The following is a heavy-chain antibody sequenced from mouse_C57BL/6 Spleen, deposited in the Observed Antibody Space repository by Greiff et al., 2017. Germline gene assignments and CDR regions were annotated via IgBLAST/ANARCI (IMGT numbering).Heavy chain of an antibody. Sequence: EVQLQQSGPELVKPGASVTIPCKASGYTFTDYNMDWVKQSHGKSLEWIGDINPNNGGTIYNQKFKGKATLTVDKSSSTAYMELRSLTSEDTAGYYCARNGYYPLAYWGQGTLVTVSA. CDR3: ARNGYYPLAY. V-gene: IGHV1-18*01. CDR2: INPNNGGT. J-gene: IGHJ3*01. CDR1: GYTFTDYN. D-gene: IGHD2-3*01.